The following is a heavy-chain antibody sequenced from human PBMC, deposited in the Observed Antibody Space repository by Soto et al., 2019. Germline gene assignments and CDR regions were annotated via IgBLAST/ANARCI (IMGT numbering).Heavy chain of an antibody. CDR1: GGSFSGYY. CDR2: INHSGST. V-gene: IGHV4-34*01. CDR3: ASSVTGPHSSFDY. Sequence: SETLSLTCAVYGGSFSGYYWSWIRQPPGKGLEWIGEINHSGSTNYNPSLKSRVTISVDTSKNQFSLKLSSVTAADTAVYYCASSVTGPHSSFDYWGQGTLVTVSS. J-gene: IGHJ4*02. D-gene: IGHD6-19*01.